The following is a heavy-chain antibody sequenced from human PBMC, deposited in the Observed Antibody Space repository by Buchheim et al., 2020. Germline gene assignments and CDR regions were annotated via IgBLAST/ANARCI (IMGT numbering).Heavy chain of an antibody. D-gene: IGHD3-3*01. J-gene: IGHJ6*02. CDR3: AKDKLYYDFWSGYYESPVYYYYGMDV. CDR1: GFTFSSYA. CDR2: ISGSGGST. V-gene: IGHV3-23*01. Sequence: EVQLLESGGGLVQPGGSLRLSCAASGFTFSSYAMSWVRQAPGKGLEWVSAISGSGGSTYYADSVKGRFTISRDNSKNTLYLQMNSLRAEDTAVYYCAKDKLYYDFWSGYYESPVYYYYGMDVWGQGTT.